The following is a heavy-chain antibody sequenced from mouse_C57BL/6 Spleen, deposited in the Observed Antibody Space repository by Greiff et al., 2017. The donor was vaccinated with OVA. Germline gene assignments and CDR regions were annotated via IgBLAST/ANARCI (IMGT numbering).Heavy chain of an antibody. CDR2: ISYSGST. J-gene: IGHJ3*01. CDR1: GYSITSGYV. CDR3: ARGGYDYLFAY. V-gene: IGHV3-1*01. D-gene: IGHD2-4*01. Sequence: VQLKESGPGMVKPSQSLSLSCTVTGYSITSGYVWHWIRHFPGNKLEWMGYISYSGSTNYNQSLKSRISITHDTSKNHFFLKLNSVTTEDTATYYCARGGYDYLFAYWGQGTLVTVSA.